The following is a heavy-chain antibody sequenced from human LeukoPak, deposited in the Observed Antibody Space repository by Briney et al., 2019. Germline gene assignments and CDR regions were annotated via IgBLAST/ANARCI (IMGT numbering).Heavy chain of an antibody. Sequence: GASVKVSCKASGGTFSTYAISWVRQAPGQGPEWMGGIIPIFGTANYAQEFQGRVTIIADESMSTAQMELSSLRSEDTAVYYCTREPHRDFWSGLIFDYWGQGLLVTVSS. CDR1: GGTFSTYA. CDR3: TREPHRDFWSGLIFDY. V-gene: IGHV1-69*13. CDR2: IIPIFGTA. J-gene: IGHJ4*02. D-gene: IGHD3-3*01.